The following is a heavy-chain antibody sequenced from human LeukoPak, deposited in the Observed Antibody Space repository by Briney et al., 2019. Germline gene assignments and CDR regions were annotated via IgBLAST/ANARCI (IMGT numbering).Heavy chain of an antibody. D-gene: IGHD6-19*01. CDR2: TRHDDSDK. CDR1: GFTFNDYG. CDR3: AKDMRSGWCNWFDP. V-gene: IGHV3-30*02. Sequence: PGGSLRLSCAASGFTFNDYGMHWVRQAPGKGLEWVAFTRHDDSDKQYGDSVKGRFTISRDNSRNTLYLQMNSLRPEDTAVYFCAKDMRSGWCNWFDPRGQGTLVTVSS. J-gene: IGHJ5*02.